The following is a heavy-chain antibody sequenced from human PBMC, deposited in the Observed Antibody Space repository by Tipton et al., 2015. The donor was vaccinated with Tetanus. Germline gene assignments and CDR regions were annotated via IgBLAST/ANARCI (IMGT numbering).Heavy chain of an antibody. CDR1: GGSITSGAYL. CDR2: IYHSGSP. V-gene: IGHV4-30-2*01. D-gene: IGHD3-22*01. J-gene: IGHJ4*02. Sequence: TLSLTCAVSGGSITSGAYLWGWIRQPPGKGLEWIGYIYHSGSPYYNPSLKSRVTLSVDTSMNQFSLQLSSATAADTGVYFCARQEPPRRFFYDSSGSSDWGQGILVTVSS. CDR3: ARQEPPRRFFYDSSGSSD.